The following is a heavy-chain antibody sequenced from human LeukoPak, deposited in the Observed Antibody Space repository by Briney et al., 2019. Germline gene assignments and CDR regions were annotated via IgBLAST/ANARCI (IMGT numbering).Heavy chain of an antibody. J-gene: IGHJ4*02. CDR3: AKIPYYYGSGSSYYFDY. Sequence: PGGSLRLSCAASGFTVSSNYMSWVRQAPGKGLEWVSVIYSGGSTYYADSVKGRFTISRDNSKNTLYLQMNSLRAEDTAVYYCAKIPYYYGSGSSYYFDYWGQGTLVTVSS. CDR2: IYSGGST. D-gene: IGHD3-10*01. CDR1: GFTVSSNY. V-gene: IGHV3-53*01.